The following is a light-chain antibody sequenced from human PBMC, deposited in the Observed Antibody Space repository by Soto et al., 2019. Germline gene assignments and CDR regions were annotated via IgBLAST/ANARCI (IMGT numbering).Light chain of an antibody. Sequence: QSVLTQPPSVSGAPGQRVTISCTGSSSNIGAGYDVNWYQQLPGTAPKLLIYGNNKRPSGVPDRFSGSKSGTSASLAITGLQAEDEADYYCQSFDRILSELFGVGTKLTVL. CDR2: GNN. CDR3: QSFDRILSEL. V-gene: IGLV1-40*01. CDR1: SSNIGAGYD. J-gene: IGLJ3*02.